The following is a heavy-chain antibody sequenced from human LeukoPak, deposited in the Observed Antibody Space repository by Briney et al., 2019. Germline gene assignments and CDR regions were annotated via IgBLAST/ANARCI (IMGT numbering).Heavy chain of an antibody. V-gene: IGHV3-21*01. CDR3: ARVPGT. Sequence: GGSLRLSCAASGFTFSSYTMYWVRHAPGKGLEWVSSISTSSDYIYYADSVKGRFTISRENAKNSLYLQMNSLRAEDTAVYYCARVPGTWGQGTLVTVSS. J-gene: IGHJ4*02. CDR1: GFTFSSYT. CDR2: ISTSSDYI. D-gene: IGHD3-10*01.